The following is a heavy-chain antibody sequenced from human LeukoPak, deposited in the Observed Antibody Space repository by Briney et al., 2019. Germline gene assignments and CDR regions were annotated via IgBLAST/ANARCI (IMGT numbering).Heavy chain of an antibody. CDR1: GGTFSSYA. CDR3: ARDQGITGTWKS. J-gene: IGHJ3*01. V-gene: IGHV1-69*05. CDR2: IIPIFGTA. D-gene: IGHD1-20*01. Sequence: ASVKVPCKASGGTFSSYAISWVRQAPGQGLEWMGGIIPIFGTANYAQKFQGRVTITTDESTSTAYMELSSLRSEDTAVYYCARDQGITGTWKSWGQGTMVTVSS.